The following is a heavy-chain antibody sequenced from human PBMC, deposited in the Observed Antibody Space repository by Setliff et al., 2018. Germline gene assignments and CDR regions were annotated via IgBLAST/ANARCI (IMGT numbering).Heavy chain of an antibody. Sequence: SETLSLTCTVSGGSISSGSYYWSWIRQPAGKGLEWIGHIYTSGSANYNPSLKSRVTISVDTSKNQFSLKLSSVTAADTAVYYCARDQDFWSGYYRASHYMDVWGKGTTVTVSS. CDR3: ARDQDFWSGYYRASHYMDV. V-gene: IGHV4-61*09. J-gene: IGHJ6*03. D-gene: IGHD3-3*01. CDR2: IYTSGSA. CDR1: GGSISSGSYY.